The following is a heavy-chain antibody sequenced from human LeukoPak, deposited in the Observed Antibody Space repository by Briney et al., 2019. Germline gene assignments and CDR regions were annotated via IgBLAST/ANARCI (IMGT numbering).Heavy chain of an antibody. CDR3: ARDLQDIVVVVAASAAFDI. V-gene: IGHV1-2*02. Sequence: ASVKVSCKASGYTFTSYGISWVRQAPGQGLEWMGWINPNSGGTNYAQKFQGRVTMTRDTSISTAYMELSRLRSDDTAVYYCARDLQDIVVVVAASAAFDIWGQGTMVTVSS. CDR2: INPNSGGT. D-gene: IGHD2-15*01. CDR1: GYTFTSYG. J-gene: IGHJ3*02.